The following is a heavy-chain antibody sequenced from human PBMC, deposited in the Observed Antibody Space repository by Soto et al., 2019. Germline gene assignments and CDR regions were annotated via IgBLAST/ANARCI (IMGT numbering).Heavy chain of an antibody. J-gene: IGHJ6*02. CDR2: IWYDGSNK. Sequence: VGSLRLSCAASGFTFSSYGMHWVRQAPGKGLEWVAVIWYDGSNKYYADSVKGRFTISRDNSKNTLYLQMNSLRAEDTAVYYCARDIVVVPAARGYYYGMDAWGQGTTVTVSS. CDR3: ARDIVVVPAARGYYYGMDA. V-gene: IGHV3-33*01. CDR1: GFTFSSYG. D-gene: IGHD2-2*01.